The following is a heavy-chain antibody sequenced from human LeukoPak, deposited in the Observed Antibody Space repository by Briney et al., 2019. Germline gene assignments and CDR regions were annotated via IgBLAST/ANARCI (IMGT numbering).Heavy chain of an antibody. CDR1: GFTFSSYS. J-gene: IGHJ5*02. D-gene: IGHD3-10*01. CDR2: ISSSNSYI. Sequence: GGSLRLSCAASGFTFSSYSMNWVRQAPGKGLEWASSISSSNSYIYYADSVKGRFTISRDNAKNSLYLQMNSLRAEDTAVYYCARDRQPYGSGSLNWFDPWGQGTLVTVSS. CDR3: ARDRQPYGSGSLNWFDP. V-gene: IGHV3-21*01.